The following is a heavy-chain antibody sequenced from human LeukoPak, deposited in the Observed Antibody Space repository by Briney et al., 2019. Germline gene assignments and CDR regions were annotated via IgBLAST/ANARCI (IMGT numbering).Heavy chain of an antibody. V-gene: IGHV3-11*01. J-gene: IGHJ5*02. CDR3: ARVGRAAAVLNWFDP. CDR1: GFTFSDYY. Sequence: GGSLRLSCAASGFTFSDYYMSWIRQAPGKGLEWFSYISSSGSTIYYADSVKGRFTISRDNAKNSLYLQMNSLRAEDTAVYYCARVGRAAAVLNWFDPWGQGTLVTVSS. CDR2: ISSSGSTI. D-gene: IGHD6-13*01.